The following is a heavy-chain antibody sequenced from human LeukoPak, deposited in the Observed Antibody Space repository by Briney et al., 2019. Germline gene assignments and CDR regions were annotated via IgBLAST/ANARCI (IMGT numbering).Heavy chain of an antibody. J-gene: IGHJ4*02. CDR1: GGSVSSGSYY. V-gene: IGHV4-61*01. D-gene: IGHD3-3*01. CDR3: AREDF. Sequence: SETLALTCTVSGGSVSSGSYYWSWIRQPPGKGLEWIGYIYYSGSTNYNPSLKSRVTISVDTSKNQFSLKLSSVTAADTAVYYCAREDFWGQGTLVTVSS. CDR2: IYYSGST.